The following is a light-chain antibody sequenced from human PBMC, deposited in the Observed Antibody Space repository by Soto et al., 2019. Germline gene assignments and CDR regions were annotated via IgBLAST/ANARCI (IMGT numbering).Light chain of an antibody. CDR2: DAS. CDR3: QQYGSSPRT. J-gene: IGKJ1*01. CDR1: QSVSSSY. Sequence: ENVLTQSPGTLSLSPGERATLSCRASQSVSSSYLAWYQQKPGQAPRLLIYDASSRATGIPDRFSGSGSGTDFTLTIGILEPEDFAVYYCQQYGSSPRTLGQGTQVERK. V-gene: IGKV3-20*01.